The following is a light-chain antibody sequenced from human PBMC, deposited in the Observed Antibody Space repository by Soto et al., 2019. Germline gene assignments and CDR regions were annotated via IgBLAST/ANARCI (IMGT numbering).Light chain of an antibody. J-gene: IGLJ2*01. CDR3: CSYAGSTLLV. V-gene: IGLV2-11*01. Sequence: QSALTQPRSVSGSPGQSVTISCTGTSSDVGGYNYVSWYQQHPGKAPKLMIYDVSKRPSGVPDRFSGSKSGNTASLTISGLQAEDEADYYCCSYAGSTLLVFGGGTQLTVL. CDR1: SSDVGGYNY. CDR2: DVS.